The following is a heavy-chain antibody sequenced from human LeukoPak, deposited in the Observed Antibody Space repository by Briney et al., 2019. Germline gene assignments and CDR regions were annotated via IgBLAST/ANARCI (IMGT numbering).Heavy chain of an antibody. CDR2: ISSSSSYI. Sequence: PGGSLRLSCAASGFTFSSYSMNWVRQAPGKGLEWVSSISSSSSYIYYADSVKGRFTISRDNAKNSLYLQMNSRRAEDTAVYYCAREAAAATPFWGEGNLVTVSS. CDR3: AREAAAATPF. V-gene: IGHV3-21*01. D-gene: IGHD6-13*01. J-gene: IGHJ4*02. CDR1: GFTFSSYS.